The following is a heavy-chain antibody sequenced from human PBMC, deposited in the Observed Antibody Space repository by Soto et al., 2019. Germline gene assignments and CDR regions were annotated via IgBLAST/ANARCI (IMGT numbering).Heavy chain of an antibody. CDR3: ARHRYYDTSAYYYIDY. J-gene: IGHJ4*02. D-gene: IGHD3-22*01. Sequence: PSETLSLTCPVSGGSISSSSYYWGWIRQPPGKGMEWIGTIYYSGSTYNNPSLKSRVTISVDTSKNQFSLRLRSVTAADTAVYYCARHRYYDTSAYYYIDYWGQGTLVTVSS. CDR2: IYYSGST. V-gene: IGHV4-39*01. CDR1: GGSISSSSYY.